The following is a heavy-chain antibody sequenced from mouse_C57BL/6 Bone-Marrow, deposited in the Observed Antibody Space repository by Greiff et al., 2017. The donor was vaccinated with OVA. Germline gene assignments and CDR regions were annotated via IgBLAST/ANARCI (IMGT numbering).Heavy chain of an antibody. CDR3: ARDSALYDYDGPWFAY. Sequence: VQLKESGGGLVKPGGSLKLSCAASGFTFSSYAMSWVRQTPEKRLEWVATISDGGSYTYYPDNVKGRFTISRDNAKNNLYLQMSHLKSEDTAMYYCARDSALYDYDGPWFAYWGQGTLVTVSA. CDR2: ISDGGSYT. CDR1: GFTFSSYA. J-gene: IGHJ3*01. V-gene: IGHV5-4*01. D-gene: IGHD2-4*01.